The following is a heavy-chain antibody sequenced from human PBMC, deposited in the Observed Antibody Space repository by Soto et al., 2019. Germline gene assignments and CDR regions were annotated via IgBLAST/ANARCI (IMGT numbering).Heavy chain of an antibody. V-gene: IGHV3-30-3*01. Sequence: QVQLVESGGGVVQPGRSLRLSCAASGFTFSSYAMHWVRQAPGKGLEWVAVISYDGSNKYYADSVKGRFTISRDNSKNTLYLQMNSLRAEDTAVYYCARERALSYWGQGTLVTVSS. CDR1: GFTFSSYA. CDR3: ARERALSY. J-gene: IGHJ4*02. D-gene: IGHD1-26*01. CDR2: ISYDGSNK.